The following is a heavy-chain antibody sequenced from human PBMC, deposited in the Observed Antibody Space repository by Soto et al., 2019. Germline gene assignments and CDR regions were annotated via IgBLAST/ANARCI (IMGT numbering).Heavy chain of an antibody. CDR2: IYHSGST. Sequence: QLQLQESGSGLVKPSQTLSLTCAVSGGSISSGGYSWSWIRQPPGKGLEWIGYIYHSGSTYYNPSLERRVTISVDRSKIPCSLKLSSVTAADTAVYYCARAGGLGAVAVDYWGQGTLVTVSS. J-gene: IGHJ4*02. CDR1: GGSISSGGYS. CDR3: ARAGGLGAVAVDY. D-gene: IGHD6-19*01. V-gene: IGHV4-30-2*01.